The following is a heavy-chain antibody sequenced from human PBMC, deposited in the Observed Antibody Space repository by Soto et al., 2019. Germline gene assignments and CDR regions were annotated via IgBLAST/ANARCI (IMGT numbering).Heavy chain of an antibody. CDR1: GGSISRYY. D-gene: IGHD3-16*01. CDR3: ARDQDFITGDNWFDP. Sequence: QVQLQESGPGLVKPSETLSLTCTVSGGSISRYYWSWVRQPPGKGLEWIGCIDYSGSTAYNPSLKSRLTMSVDTPKNQFSLSLSSVTAADTAVYYCARDQDFITGDNWFDPWGQGTLVTVSS. CDR2: IDYSGST. V-gene: IGHV4-59*01. J-gene: IGHJ5*02.